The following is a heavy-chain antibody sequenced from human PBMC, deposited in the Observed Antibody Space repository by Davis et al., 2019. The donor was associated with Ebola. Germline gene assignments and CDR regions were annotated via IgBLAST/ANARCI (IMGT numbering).Heavy chain of an antibody. CDR2: MNPNSCNT. J-gene: IGHJ6*02. Sequence: AASVKVSCKASGYAFTSYDINWVRQATGQGLEWMGWMNPNSCNTGYVERFQGRVTMSRNTSISTAYMELSSLRSEDTAVYYCARSGVRGYYNGMDVWGQGTTVTVSS. D-gene: IGHD1-14*01. V-gene: IGHV1-8*01. CDR1: GYAFTSYD. CDR3: ARSGVRGYYNGMDV.